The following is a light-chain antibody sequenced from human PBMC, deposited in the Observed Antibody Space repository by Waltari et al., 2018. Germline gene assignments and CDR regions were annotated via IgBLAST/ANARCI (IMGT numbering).Light chain of an antibody. J-gene: IGKJ4*01. CDR2: LGS. CDR1: QSLLHTNGQNS. CDR3: AAWDDSLNGVV. V-gene: IGKV2-28*01. Sequence: DIVLTQSPLSLPVTPGEPASLPCRSSQSLLHTNGQNSLHRYLQKPGQSPQFLIYLGSNRASGVPDRFSGSKSGTSASLAISGLQSEDEADYYCAAWDDSLNGVVFGGGTK.